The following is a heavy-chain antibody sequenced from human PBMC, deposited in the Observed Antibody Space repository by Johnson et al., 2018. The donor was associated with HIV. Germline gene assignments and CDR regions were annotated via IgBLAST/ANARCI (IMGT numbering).Heavy chain of an antibody. CDR3: ARTRKYTSGPPCAFDI. Sequence: QVQLVESGGGLVKPGGSLRLSCAASGFIFSDYYLTWIRQAPGKGLEWISYISNSASAIYYADSVKGRFTISRDNAKNSLYLQMNSLRAEDTAVYYCARTRKYTSGPPCAFDIWGQGTMVTV. CDR2: ISNSASAI. V-gene: IGHV3-11*04. CDR1: GFIFSDYY. J-gene: IGHJ3*02. D-gene: IGHD3-22*01.